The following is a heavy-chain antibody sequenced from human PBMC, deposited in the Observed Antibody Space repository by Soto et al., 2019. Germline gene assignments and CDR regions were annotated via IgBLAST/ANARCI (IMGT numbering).Heavy chain of an antibody. CDR1: GEYISSGDC. D-gene: IGHD3-22*01. J-gene: IGHJ5*02. CDR2: IYHSGST. CDR3: ARDGVDSSGYYYGKYNWFDP. Sequence: PSAPLALTCACSGEYISSGDCWGLIRQPPGKWLKWIGSIYHSGSTYYNPSLKSRVTISVDTSKNQFSLKLSSVTAADTAVYYCARDGVDSSGYYYGKYNWFDPWGQGTLVPVSS. V-gene: IGHV4-38-2*02.